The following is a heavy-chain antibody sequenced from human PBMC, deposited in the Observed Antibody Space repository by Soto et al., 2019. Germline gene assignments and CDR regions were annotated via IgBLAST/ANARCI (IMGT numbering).Heavy chain of an antibody. CDR2: IYYSGNT. CDR3: AGIYSGSPGGTLRY. D-gene: IGHD1-26*01. Sequence: QVQLQESGPGLVKPSQTLSLTCTVSGGPISRGGYYWIWIRPHPGKGLEWIGYIYYSGNTYYNPSLKSRVTISVDTSKNQFSLKLSSVTAADTAVYYCAGIYSGSPGGTLRYWGQGTLVTVSS. CDR1: GGPISRGGYY. J-gene: IGHJ4*02. V-gene: IGHV4-31*03.